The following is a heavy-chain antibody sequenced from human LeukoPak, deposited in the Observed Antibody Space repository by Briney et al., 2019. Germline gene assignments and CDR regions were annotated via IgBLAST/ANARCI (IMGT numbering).Heavy chain of an antibody. D-gene: IGHD3-10*01. CDR2: IYYSGST. CDR3: ARGWRYGSGSYYPY. J-gene: IGHJ4*02. CDR1: GGSISSYY. Sequence: SETLSLTCTVSGGSISSYYWSWIRQPPGKGLEWIGYIYYSGSTNYNPSLKSRITISVDTSKNQFSLKLSSVTAADTAVYYCARGWRYGSGSYYPYWGQGTLVTVSS. V-gene: IGHV4-59*12.